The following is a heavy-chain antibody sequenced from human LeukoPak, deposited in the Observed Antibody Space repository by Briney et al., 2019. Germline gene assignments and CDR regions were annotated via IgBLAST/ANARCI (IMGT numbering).Heavy chain of an antibody. V-gene: IGHV4-34*01. CDR3: ARGHYDFYY. CDR1: GGSFSGYY. D-gene: IGHD3-3*01. CDR2: INHSGST. J-gene: IGHJ4*02. Sequence: PSETLSLTCAVYGGSFSGYYWSWIRQPPGKGLEWIGEINHSGSTNYNPSLKSRVTISVDTSKNQFSLKLSSVTAADTAVYYCARGHYDFYYWGQGTLVTVSS.